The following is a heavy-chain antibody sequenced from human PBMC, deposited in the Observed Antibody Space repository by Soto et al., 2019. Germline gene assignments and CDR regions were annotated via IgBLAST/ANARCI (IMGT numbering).Heavy chain of an antibody. CDR3: ARRRAVDYFRMDV. J-gene: IGHJ6*02. CDR2: INPSGGST. CDR1: GYTFTSYY. V-gene: IGHV1-46*03. D-gene: IGHD3-10*01. Sequence: QVQLVQSGAEVKKPGASVKVSRKASGYTFTSYYMHWVRQAPGQGLEWMGIINPSGGSTSYAQKFQGRVTMTRDTSTSTVYMELSSLRSEDTAVYYCARRRAVDYFRMDVWGQGTTVTVSS.